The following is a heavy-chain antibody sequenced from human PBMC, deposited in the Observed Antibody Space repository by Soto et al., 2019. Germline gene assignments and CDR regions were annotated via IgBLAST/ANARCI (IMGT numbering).Heavy chain of an antibody. D-gene: IGHD1-1*01. CDR1: GGSIISDH. CDR2: TSNSAPT. V-gene: IGHV4-59*08. CDR3: ARQFRDVYNAVEY. Sequence: PSETLSLTCTVSGGSIISDHWSWIRQSPGKGLEWIGYTSNSAPTIYNPSLKSRVTISADTSKNQFSLRLSSVTAADTAVYFCARQFRDVYNAVEYWGQGALVTVS. J-gene: IGHJ4*02.